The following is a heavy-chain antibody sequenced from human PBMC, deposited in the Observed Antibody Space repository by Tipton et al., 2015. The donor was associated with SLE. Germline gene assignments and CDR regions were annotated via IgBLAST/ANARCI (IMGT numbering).Heavy chain of an antibody. Sequence: GSLRLSCAASGFTFSSYWMHWVRQAPGKGLEWVSAISGSGGSTYYADSVKGRFTISRDNAKNSLYLQMNSLRAEDTAVYYCARGGEIVVVPAAMRAFDIWGQGTMVTVSS. CDR2: ISGSGGST. CDR3: ARGGEIVVVPAAMRAFDI. J-gene: IGHJ3*02. CDR1: GFTFSSYW. D-gene: IGHD2-2*01. V-gene: IGHV3-21*04.